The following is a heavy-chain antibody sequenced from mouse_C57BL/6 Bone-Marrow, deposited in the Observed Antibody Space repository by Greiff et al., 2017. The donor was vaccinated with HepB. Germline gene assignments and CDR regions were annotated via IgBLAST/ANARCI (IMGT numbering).Heavy chain of an antibody. CDR2: IWRGGST. CDR1: GFSLTSYG. Sequence: QVQLQQSGPGLVQPSQSLSITCTVSGFSLTSYGVHWVRQSPGKGLEWLGVIWRGGSTDYNAAFMSRLSIIKDNSKSQVFFKMNSLQADDTAIYYCAKIERGFAYWGQGTLVTVSA. J-gene: IGHJ3*01. CDR3: AKIERGFAY. V-gene: IGHV2-5*01.